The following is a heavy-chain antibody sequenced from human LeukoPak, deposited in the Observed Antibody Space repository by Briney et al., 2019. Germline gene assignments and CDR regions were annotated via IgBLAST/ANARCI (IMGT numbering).Heavy chain of an antibody. V-gene: IGHV3-23*01. J-gene: IGHJ4*02. CDR2: ISGSGGRT. Sequence: GGSLGLSCAASGFTFSGYTMSWVRQAPGKGLEWVSGISGSGGRTYYADSVKGRFTISRDNSKNTLYLQMNSLRVEDTAVYYCAKDWYSYDSSGYTDYWGQGTLVTVSS. CDR1: GFTFSGYT. CDR3: AKDWYSYDSSGYTDY. D-gene: IGHD3-22*01.